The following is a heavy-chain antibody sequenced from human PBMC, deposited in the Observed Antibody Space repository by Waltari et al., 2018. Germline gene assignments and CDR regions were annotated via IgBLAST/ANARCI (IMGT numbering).Heavy chain of an antibody. CDR2: CNHSGST. CDR3: ARNYYGSGSPLDY. CDR1: GGSFSGYY. J-gene: IGHJ4*02. D-gene: IGHD3-10*01. Sequence: QVQLQQWGAGLLKPSETLSLTCAVYGGSFSGYYWSWIRQPPGKGREWLEECNHSGSTNSYPSLRSRVTISVDTSKNQFSLKLSSGAAADTAVYYCARNYYGSGSPLDYWGQGTLVTVSS. V-gene: IGHV4-34*01.